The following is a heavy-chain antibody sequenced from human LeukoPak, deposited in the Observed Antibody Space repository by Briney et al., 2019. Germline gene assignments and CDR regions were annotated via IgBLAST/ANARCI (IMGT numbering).Heavy chain of an antibody. Sequence: PSETLSLTCTVSGGSISSSRYYWGWIRRPPGKGLEWIGNIYYSGSTYYNPSLKSRVTISVDTSKNQVSLKLSSVTAADTAVYCCARQYVAVAGLEQFFDYWGQGTLVTVSS. CDR2: IYYSGST. V-gene: IGHV4-39*01. J-gene: IGHJ4*02. D-gene: IGHD6-19*01. CDR1: GGSISSSRYY. CDR3: ARQYVAVAGLEQFFDY.